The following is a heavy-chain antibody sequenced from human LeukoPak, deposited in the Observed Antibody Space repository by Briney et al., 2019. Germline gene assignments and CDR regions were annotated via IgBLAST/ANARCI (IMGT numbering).Heavy chain of an antibody. CDR2: VHTSGST. CDR1: GDSISSYY. Sequence: PSETLSLTCTVSGDSISSYYWTWIRQLAGKGLEWIGRVHTSGSTNYNPSLKSRVTMSVDTSTNGFSLTLSSVTAADTAVYYCARVVSSYYDILTGYSNWLDPWGQGTLVIVSS. CDR3: ARVVSSYYDILTGYSNWLDP. D-gene: IGHD3-9*01. V-gene: IGHV4-4*07. J-gene: IGHJ5*02.